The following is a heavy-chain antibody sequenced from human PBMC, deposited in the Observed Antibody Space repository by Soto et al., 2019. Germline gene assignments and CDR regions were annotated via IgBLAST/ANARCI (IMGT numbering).Heavy chain of an antibody. D-gene: IGHD6-19*01. CDR2: ISAYNGNT. CDR3: ARDRGVAPPVAGNTHYYYYMDV. Sequence: QDQLVQSGVEVKKPGASVKVSCKASGYSFTNYGITWVRQAPGQGFEWMGWISAYNGNTNYAQKFQGRVTMTTDASTSTVYLDLRSLRSDGTAVYYCARDRGVAPPVAGNTHYYYYMDVWGKGTTVTVSS. CDR1: GYSFTNYG. V-gene: IGHV1-18*01. J-gene: IGHJ6*03.